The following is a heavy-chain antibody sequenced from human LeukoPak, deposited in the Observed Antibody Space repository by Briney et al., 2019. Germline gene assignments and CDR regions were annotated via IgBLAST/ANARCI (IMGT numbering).Heavy chain of an antibody. V-gene: IGHV3-64D*09. CDR3: VKGVAARRGHFDY. J-gene: IGHJ4*02. Sequence: GGSLRLSCSASGFTFSSYAMHWVRQAPGKGLEYVSAISSNGGSTYYADSAKGRFTISRDNSKNTLYLQMSSLRAEDTAVYYCVKGVAARRGHFDYWGQGTLVTVSS. CDR2: ISSNGGST. CDR1: GFTFSSYA. D-gene: IGHD6-6*01.